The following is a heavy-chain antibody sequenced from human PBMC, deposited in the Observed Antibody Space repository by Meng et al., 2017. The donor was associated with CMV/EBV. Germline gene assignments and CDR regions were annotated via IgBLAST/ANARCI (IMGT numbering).Heavy chain of an antibody. CDR1: GGSIYSSTFY. Sequence: ESLKISCTVSGGSIYSSTFYWGWIRQPPGKGLEWIGSIYFGGSTYYNPSLKSRVTISIDTSKNQFSLRLSSVTAADTAVYYCARDIGGRRIAARPDYWGQGTLVTVSS. CDR3: ARDIGGRRIAARPDY. V-gene: IGHV4-39*07. J-gene: IGHJ4*02. CDR2: IYFGGST. D-gene: IGHD6-6*01.